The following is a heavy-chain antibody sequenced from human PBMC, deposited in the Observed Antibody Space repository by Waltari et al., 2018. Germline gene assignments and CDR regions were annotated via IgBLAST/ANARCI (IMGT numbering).Heavy chain of an antibody. V-gene: IGHV1-8*01. Sequence: QVQLVHYGAEVKKPGASLTGSCKASVYPFTSYNFNWVGPATGQGLEWMGWMNPNSGNTGYAQKFQGRVTMTRNTSISTAYMELSSLRSEDTAVYYCARGLAPHSVLPFDYWGQGTLVTVSS. CDR3: ARGLAPHSVLPFDY. D-gene: IGHD5-18*01. CDR2: MNPNSGNT. CDR1: VYPFTSYN. J-gene: IGHJ4*02.